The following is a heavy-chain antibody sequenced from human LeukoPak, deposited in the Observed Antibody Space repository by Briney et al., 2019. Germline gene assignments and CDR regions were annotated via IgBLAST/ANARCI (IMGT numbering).Heavy chain of an antibody. V-gene: IGHV1-2*06. CDR1: GYTFTGYY. CDR3: AREGAWDGYNIYGLDV. CDR2: INPNSGGT. J-gene: IGHJ6*02. D-gene: IGHD5-24*01. Sequence: ASVKVSCTASGYTFTGYYMHWVRQAPGQGLEWMGRINPNSGGTNYAQKFQGRVTMTRDTSISTAYMELSRLRSDDTAVYYCAREGAWDGYNIYGLDVWGQGTTVTVSS.